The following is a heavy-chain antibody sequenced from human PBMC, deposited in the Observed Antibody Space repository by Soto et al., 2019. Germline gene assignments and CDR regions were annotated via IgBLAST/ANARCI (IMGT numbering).Heavy chain of an antibody. Sequence: PGGSLRLSCAASGFTFSGYAMSWVRQAPGKGLEWVSAISGIGGSTYYADSVRGRFTISRDNSKNTLYLQMNSLRSEDTAVYYCAKGAFCGCYSYGRYPLDPWGQGTPVTVSS. D-gene: IGHD2-21*02. V-gene: IGHV3-23*01. J-gene: IGHJ5*02. CDR1: GFTFSGYA. CDR3: AKGAFCGCYSYGRYPLDP. CDR2: ISGIGGST.